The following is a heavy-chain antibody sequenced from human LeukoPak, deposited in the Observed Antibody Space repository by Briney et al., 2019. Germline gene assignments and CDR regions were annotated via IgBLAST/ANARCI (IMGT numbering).Heavy chain of an antibody. CDR1: GYTFTSYG. D-gene: IGHD6-13*01. Sequence: GASVKVSCKASGYTFTSYGISWVRQAPGQGLEWMGWISAYNGNTNYAQKLQGRVTMTTDTSTSTAYMELRSLRSDDTAVYYCARANGYSSSWYGWHYYYYGMDVWGQGTTVTLSS. CDR3: ARANGYSSSWYGWHYYYYGMDV. V-gene: IGHV1-18*01. CDR2: ISAYNGNT. J-gene: IGHJ6*02.